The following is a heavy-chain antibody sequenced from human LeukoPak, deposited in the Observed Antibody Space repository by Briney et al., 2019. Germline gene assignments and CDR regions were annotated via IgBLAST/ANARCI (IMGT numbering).Heavy chain of an antibody. Sequence: GRSLRLSCAASGFTFSSYWMHWVRQAPGKEQVWVSGIKSDGISTYFADPVKGRFTITRDNAKNTLYLQMNSLRAEDTAVYYCASELREGYWGRGTLVTVSS. D-gene: IGHD1-26*01. V-gene: IGHV3-74*01. CDR3: ASELREGY. J-gene: IGHJ4*02. CDR2: IKSDGIST. CDR1: GFTFSSYW.